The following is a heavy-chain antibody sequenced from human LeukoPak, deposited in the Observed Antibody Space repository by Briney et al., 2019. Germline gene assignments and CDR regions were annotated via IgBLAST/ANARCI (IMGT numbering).Heavy chain of an antibody. J-gene: IGHJ4*02. CDR1: GYTFTGYY. V-gene: IGHV1-2*02. Sequence: ASVKVSCKASGYTFTGYYIDWVRQAPGQWLEWMGWINSDSGGTNYAQKFQGRVTMTRDTSTSTAYMELSSLRSDDTAFYYCARDTITVTTPYFDYWGQGTLVTVPS. D-gene: IGHD4-17*01. CDR3: ARDTITVTTPYFDY. CDR2: INSDSGGT.